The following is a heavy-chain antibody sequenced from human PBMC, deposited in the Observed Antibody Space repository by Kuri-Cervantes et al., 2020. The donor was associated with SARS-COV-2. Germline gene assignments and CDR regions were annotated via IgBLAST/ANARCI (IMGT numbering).Heavy chain of an antibody. CDR2: VDHNGNG. D-gene: IGHD1-7*01. Sequence: SETLSLTCNVSGASMSSNFWSWIRQPPGKGLEWIGYVDHNGNGNYNPSLKSRVTMAVDMSKNQFSLRLISVTAADTAVYYCARRPSYDGTGVYYYYMDVWGKGTTVTVSS. CDR1: GASMSSNF. J-gene: IGHJ6*03. CDR3: ARRPSYDGTGVYYYYMDV. V-gene: IGHV4-59*08.